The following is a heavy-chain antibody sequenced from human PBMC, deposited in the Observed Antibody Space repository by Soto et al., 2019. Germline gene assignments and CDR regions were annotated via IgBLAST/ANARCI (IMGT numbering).Heavy chain of an antibody. CDR3: ARDLYCSGGSCYDLMDY. D-gene: IGHD2-15*01. Sequence: ASVKVSCKASGYTFTSYYMHWVRQAPGQGLEWMGIIIPSGGSTSYAQKFQGRVTMTRDTSTSTVYMELSSLRSEDTAVYYCARDLYCSGGSCYDLMDYWGQGTLVTVSS. CDR1: GYTFTSYY. V-gene: IGHV1-46*03. J-gene: IGHJ4*02. CDR2: IIPSGGST.